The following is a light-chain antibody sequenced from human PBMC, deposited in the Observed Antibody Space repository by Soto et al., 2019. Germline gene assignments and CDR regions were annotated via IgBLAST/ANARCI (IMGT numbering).Light chain of an antibody. CDR3: SSYTTSNTRQIV. Sequence: SVLTQPASVSGSPGQSITISCTGTSSDVGGYNYVSWYQHHPGKAPKLMIFDVSNRPSGVSNRFSGSKSGNTASLTSSGLQPEDEADYYCSSYTTSNTRQIVFGTGTKVTVL. V-gene: IGLV2-14*03. CDR2: DVS. CDR1: SSDVGGYNY. J-gene: IGLJ1*01.